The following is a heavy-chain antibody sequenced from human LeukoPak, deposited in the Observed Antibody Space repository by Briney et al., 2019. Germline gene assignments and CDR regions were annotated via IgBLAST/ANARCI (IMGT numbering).Heavy chain of an antibody. CDR2: MNPNSGNT. CDR1: GYTFTSYD. Sequence: ASVSVSCTPSGYTFTSYDINWGPQAAGQGLGWRGWMNPNSGNTSYAQKIQGRVTMTRNTSISTAYMELSSLRSEDTAVYYCARGWVYYDSSGYDLDPWGQGTLVTVSS. V-gene: IGHV1-8*01. CDR3: ARGWVYYDSSGYDLDP. J-gene: IGHJ5*02. D-gene: IGHD3-22*01.